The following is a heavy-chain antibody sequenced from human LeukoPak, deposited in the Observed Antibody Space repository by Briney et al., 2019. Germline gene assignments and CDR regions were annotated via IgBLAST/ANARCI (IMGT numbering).Heavy chain of an antibody. CDR2: IFYSGST. CDR1: GASINSYY. V-gene: IGHV4-59*01. D-gene: IGHD6-19*01. J-gene: IGHJ4*02. CDR3: ARVPLAGVAVAQPDY. Sequence: SETLSLTCTVSGASINSYYWSWIRQPPGKGLEWIGYIFYSGSTNYNPSLRSRVTISLDTSNNQFSLKLSSVTAADTALYYCARVPLAGVAVAQPDYWGQGILVTVSS.